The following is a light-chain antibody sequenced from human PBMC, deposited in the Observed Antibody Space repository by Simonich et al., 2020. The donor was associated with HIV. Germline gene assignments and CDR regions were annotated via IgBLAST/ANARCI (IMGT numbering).Light chain of an antibody. J-gene: IGKJ4*01. Sequence: EIVMTQSPATLSVSPGERATLSCRASQSVSSNLAWYQQKPGQAPRLLISGASTRATGIPARFRGSGSGSEFTLTISSLQSEDFAVYYCQQYNNWPPLTFGGGTKVEMK. CDR3: QQYNNWPPLT. CDR1: QSVSSN. CDR2: GAS. V-gene: IGKV3-15*01.